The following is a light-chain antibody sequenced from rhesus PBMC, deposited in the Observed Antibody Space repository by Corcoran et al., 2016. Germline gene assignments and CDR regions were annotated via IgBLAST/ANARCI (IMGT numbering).Light chain of an antibody. Sequence: DIQMTHSPSSLSASVGDTVTITCQASQGINIWLAWYQQKPGKAPKLLIYKASRLQSGVPSRFSGSGSGTDFTLPIRSLQPEDFATYYCLQYSSSPFTFGPGTKLDIK. CDR2: KAS. CDR1: QGINIW. CDR3: LQYSSSPFT. J-gene: IGKJ3*01. V-gene: IGKV1-22*01.